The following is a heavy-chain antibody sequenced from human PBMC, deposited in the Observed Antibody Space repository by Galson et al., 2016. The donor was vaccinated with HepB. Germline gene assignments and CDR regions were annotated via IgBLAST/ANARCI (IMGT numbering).Heavy chain of an antibody. J-gene: IGHJ6*02. Sequence: SLRLSCAASEFTFTTYGMHWVRRAPGKGLESVAIISFDGTNKYYADSVKGRFTISRDKSKKTLFLEMNSLRPEDTAVYHCAKDRGYYAMDVWGQGTTVTVSS. CDR3: AKDRGYYAMDV. V-gene: IGHV3-30*18. CDR2: ISFDGTNK. CDR1: EFTFTTYG. D-gene: IGHD3-10*01.